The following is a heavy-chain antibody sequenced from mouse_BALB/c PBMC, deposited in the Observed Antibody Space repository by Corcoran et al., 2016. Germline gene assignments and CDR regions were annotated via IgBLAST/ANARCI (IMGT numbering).Heavy chain of an antibody. J-gene: IGHJ1*01. V-gene: IGHV1S56*01. CDR2: NYPGDGRT. CDR3: ARRNWYFDV. CDR1: GYTFTSYD. Sequence: QVQLQQSGPELVTPGALVKISCKASGYTFTSYDINWVKQRPGQGLEWIGLNYPGDGRTKYNEKFKGKATLTADKYSSTAYLQLSSLTSENAAVYFWARRNWYFDVWGAGTTVTVSS.